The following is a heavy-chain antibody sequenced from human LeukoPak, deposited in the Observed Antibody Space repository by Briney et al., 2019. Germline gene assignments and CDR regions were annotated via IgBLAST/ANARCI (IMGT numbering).Heavy chain of an antibody. CDR1: GYTFTSYD. Sequence: ASVKVSCKASGYTFTSYDINWVRQATGQGLEWMGWMNPNSGNTGYAQKFQGRVTMTRNTSISTAYMELSSPRSEDTAVYYCAREGGYSSSWYIWGQGTLVTVSS. V-gene: IGHV1-8*01. J-gene: IGHJ4*02. CDR2: MNPNSGNT. CDR3: AREGGYSSSWYI. D-gene: IGHD6-13*01.